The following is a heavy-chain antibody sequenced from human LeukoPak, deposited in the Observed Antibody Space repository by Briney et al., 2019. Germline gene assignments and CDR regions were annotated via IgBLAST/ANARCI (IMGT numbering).Heavy chain of an antibody. V-gene: IGHV4-34*01. J-gene: IGHJ4*02. Sequence: SETLSLTCAVYGGSFSGYYWSWIRQPPGKGLEWIAEIYHDGNTNYNPSLKSRVTISVDTSNNHFSLKLTSVTAADTAVYYCARLDISTTWYAFDYWGQGTLVTVSS. D-gene: IGHD5-12*01. CDR2: IYHDGNT. CDR3: ARLDISTTWYAFDY. CDR1: GGSFSGYY.